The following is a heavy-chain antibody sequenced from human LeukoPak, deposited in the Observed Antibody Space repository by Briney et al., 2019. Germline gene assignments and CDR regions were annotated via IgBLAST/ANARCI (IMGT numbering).Heavy chain of an antibody. V-gene: IGHV3-11*04. J-gene: IGHJ5*02. D-gene: IGHD6-19*01. CDR1: GFTFSDYY. Sequence: GGSLRLSCAASGFTFSDYYMNWIRQAPGKGLEWVSYISSGGGTRSYADSVKGRFTISRDNAKNSLYLQMNSLRAEDTAVYYCARDQSSVAGTTYNWFDPWGQGTLVTVSS. CDR3: ARDQSSVAGTTYNWFDP. CDR2: ISSGGGTR.